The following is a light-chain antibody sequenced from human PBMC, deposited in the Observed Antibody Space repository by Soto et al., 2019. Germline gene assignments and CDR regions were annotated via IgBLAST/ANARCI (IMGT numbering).Light chain of an antibody. CDR2: DVS. V-gene: IGLV2-14*01. Sequence: QSVLTQPASVSGSPGQSITISCTGTSGDVGAYNYVSWYQQHPGKAPRPMIYDVSNRPSGVSNRFSGSKSGNTASLTISGLQAEDEADYYCSSYTGSSTLFVFGTGTKVTVL. CDR1: SGDVGAYNY. J-gene: IGLJ1*01. CDR3: SSYTGSSTLFV.